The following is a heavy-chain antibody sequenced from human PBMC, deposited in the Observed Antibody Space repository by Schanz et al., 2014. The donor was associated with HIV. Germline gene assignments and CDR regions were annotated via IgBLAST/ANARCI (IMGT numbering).Heavy chain of an antibody. J-gene: IGHJ6*02. CDR3: ARDSVDAVVTSTDYYNGIDV. CDR1: GFTFSDYS. V-gene: IGHV3-21*04. D-gene: IGHD2-21*02. Sequence: EVQLAESGGGLVKPGGSLRLSCAGSGFTFSDYSMTWVRQAPGKGLGWVAFISATGAYIYYADSVKGRFTISRDNAQKSLFLQMNSLRDEDTAIYFCARDSVDAVVTSTDYYNGIDVWGQGTTVTVSS. CDR2: ISATGAYI.